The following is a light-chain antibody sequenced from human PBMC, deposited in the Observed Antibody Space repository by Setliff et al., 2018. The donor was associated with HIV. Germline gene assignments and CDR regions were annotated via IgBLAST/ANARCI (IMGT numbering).Light chain of an antibody. CDR1: SSDVGSYNL. J-gene: IGLJ2*01. V-gene: IGLV2-23*02. Sequence: LTQPASVSGSPGQSITISCTGTSSDVGSYNLVSWYQQHPGKAPKLMIYEVSKRPSGVSNRFSGSKSGNTASLTISGLQAEDEADYYCCSYAGSVVFGGGTKVTVL. CDR3: CSYAGSVV. CDR2: EVS.